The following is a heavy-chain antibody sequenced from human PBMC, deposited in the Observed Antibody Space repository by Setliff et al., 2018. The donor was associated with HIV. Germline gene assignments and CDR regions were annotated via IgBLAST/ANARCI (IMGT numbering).Heavy chain of an antibody. CDR1: GDSIITYY. D-gene: IGHD4-4*01. CDR3: AREHDYSNYRRLDS. J-gene: IGHJ4*02. V-gene: IGHV4-4*08. Sequence: SETLSLTCTVSGDSIITYYWTWIRQPPGKGLEWIGYIHRSGSSDYTPSLRSRVTMSVDTSKNQFSLKLTSVTAADTAVYYCAREHDYSNYRRLDSWGQGILVTVSS. CDR2: IHRSGSS.